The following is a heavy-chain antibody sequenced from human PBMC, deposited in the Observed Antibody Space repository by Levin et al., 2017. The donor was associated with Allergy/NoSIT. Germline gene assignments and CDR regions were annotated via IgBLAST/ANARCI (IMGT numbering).Heavy chain of an antibody. CDR3: AKGVYGSGSSYWYFDL. CDR2: ISGSGGST. V-gene: IGHV3-23*01. Sequence: GGSLRLSCAASGFTFSSYAMSWVRQAPGKGLEWVSAISGSGGSTYYADSVKGRFTISRDNSKNTLYLQMNSLRAEDTAVYYCAKGVYGSGSSYWYFDLWGRGTLVTVSS. J-gene: IGHJ2*01. CDR1: GFTFSSYA. D-gene: IGHD3-10*01.